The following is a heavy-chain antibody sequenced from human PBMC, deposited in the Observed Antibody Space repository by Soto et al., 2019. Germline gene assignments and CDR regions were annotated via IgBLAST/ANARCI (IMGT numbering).Heavy chain of an antibody. Sequence: QVQLVQSGAEEKKPGASVKVSCKASGYTFTSYAMHWVRQAPGQRLEWMGWINAGKGNTKYSQKFQGRVTITSDTSASTAYMELSSLRSEDTAVYYCARGSGYYDWDDYWGQGTLVTVSS. V-gene: IGHV1-3*05. J-gene: IGHJ4*02. CDR3: ARGSGYYDWDDY. CDR2: INAGKGNT. D-gene: IGHD3-22*01. CDR1: GYTFTSYA.